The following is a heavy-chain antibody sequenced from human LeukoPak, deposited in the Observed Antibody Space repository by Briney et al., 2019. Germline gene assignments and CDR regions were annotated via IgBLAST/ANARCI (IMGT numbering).Heavy chain of an antibody. CDR2: ISGGGGSP. Sequence: ISGGGGSPYYAVSVKGRFTISRDNSKNTLYLQVNSLRAEDTAVYYCAKGGKWDVTPFDYWGQGTLVTVSS. D-gene: IGHD1-26*01. CDR3: AKGGKWDVTPFDY. V-gene: IGHV3-23*01. J-gene: IGHJ4*02.